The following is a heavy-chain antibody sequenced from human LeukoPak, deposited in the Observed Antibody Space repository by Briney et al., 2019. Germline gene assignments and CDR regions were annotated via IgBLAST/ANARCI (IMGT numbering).Heavy chain of an antibody. Sequence: PSETLSLTCTVSGGSITSYYWSWIRQPPGKGLEWIGYIYNSGSTNYNPSLKSRVTMSVDTSKNQFSLELSSVTAADTAVYYCARDSGSYDYWGQGTLVTVSS. D-gene: IGHD6-19*01. V-gene: IGHV4-59*08. CDR2: IYNSGST. CDR1: GGSITSYY. CDR3: ARDSGSYDY. J-gene: IGHJ4*02.